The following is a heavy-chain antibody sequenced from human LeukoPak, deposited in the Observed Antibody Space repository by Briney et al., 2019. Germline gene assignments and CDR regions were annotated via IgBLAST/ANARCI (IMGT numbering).Heavy chain of an antibody. CDR1: GFTFSSYE. CDR3: AKTPYSSSWYYFDY. V-gene: IGHV3-48*03. CDR2: ISSGGSIM. Sequence: GGSLRLSCAASGFTFSSYEMNWVRRAPGKGLEWVSYISSGGSIMYYVDSVKGRFTISRDNSKNTLYLQMISLRAEDTAVYYCAKTPYSSSWYYFDYWGQGTLVTVSS. J-gene: IGHJ4*02. D-gene: IGHD6-13*01.